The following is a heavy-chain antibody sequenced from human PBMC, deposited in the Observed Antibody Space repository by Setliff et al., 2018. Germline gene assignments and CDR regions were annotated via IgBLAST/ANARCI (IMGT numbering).Heavy chain of an antibody. D-gene: IGHD1-7*01. V-gene: IGHV4-39*01. Sequence: SETLSLTCSVSGGSISSSNYYWAWIRQPPGKGLEWIGGIYYSGSTYYNPSLRSRVTISVDTSKNQVSLKLSSVTAADTATFYCARREVERTTTRRTVWYFDLWGRGTLVT. CDR2: IYYSGST. CDR1: GGSISSSNYY. J-gene: IGHJ2*01. CDR3: ARREVERTTTRRTVWYFDL.